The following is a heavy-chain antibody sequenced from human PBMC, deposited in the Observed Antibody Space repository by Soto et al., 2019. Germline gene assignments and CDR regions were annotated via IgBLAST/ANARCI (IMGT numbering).Heavy chain of an antibody. CDR3: ASHILGGPGSLDAFVF. CDR1: GYTFTGYY. CDR2: INPNSGGT. D-gene: IGHD1-26*01. J-gene: IGHJ3*01. V-gene: IGHV1-2*04. Sequence: ASVRVSCKASGYTFTGYYMHWVRQAPGQGLEWMGWINPNSGGTNYAQKFQGWVTMTRDTSISTAYMELSRLRSDDTAVYYCASHILGGPGSLDAFVFWGQGIRVTVSS.